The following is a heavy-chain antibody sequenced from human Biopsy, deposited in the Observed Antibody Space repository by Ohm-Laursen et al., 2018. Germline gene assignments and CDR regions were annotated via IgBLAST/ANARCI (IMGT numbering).Heavy chain of an antibody. CDR3: ARDSSRRAREGGMDV. D-gene: IGHD6-6*01. J-gene: IGHJ6*02. Sequence: SLRLSCAASGFSVSSYDMNWVRQAPGKGLGWLSYISETSSHIYDADSVRGRFTVARDIAKNSLYLQLNSLRVEDTAVYCCARDSSRRAREGGMDVWGQGTTVTVSS. V-gene: IGHV3-21*01. CDR2: ISETSSHI. CDR1: GFSVSSYD.